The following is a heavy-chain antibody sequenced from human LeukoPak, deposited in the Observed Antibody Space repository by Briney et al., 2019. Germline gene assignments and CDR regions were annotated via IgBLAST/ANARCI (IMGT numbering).Heavy chain of an antibody. V-gene: IGHV4-34*01. CDR2: INHRGST. CDR1: GGSFSGDY. Sequence: SETLSLTCAVYGGSFSGDYWSWIRQPPGEGLGWVWEINHRGSTTYNPSLKSRVTISADTSRNQFSLNLRSVTAADTAVYYCARGIAAAGTTYYYYGMDVWGQGTTVTVS. CDR3: ARGIAAAGTTYYYYGMDV. J-gene: IGHJ6*02. D-gene: IGHD6-13*01.